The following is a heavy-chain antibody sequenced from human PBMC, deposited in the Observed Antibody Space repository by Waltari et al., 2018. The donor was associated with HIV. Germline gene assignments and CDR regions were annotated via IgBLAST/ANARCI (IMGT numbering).Heavy chain of an antibody. Sequence: QVQLQESGPGLVKPSETLSLTCAVSGYSISSGYYWGWIRQPPGKGLEWIGSIYHSGSTYYNPSLKSRVTISVDTSKNQFSLKLGSVTAADTAVYYCARVYGYSGSYPGAPDDYWGQGTLVTVSS. V-gene: IGHV4-38-2*01. D-gene: IGHD1-26*01. J-gene: IGHJ4*02. CDR1: GYSISSGYY. CDR2: IYHSGST. CDR3: ARVYGYSGSYPGAPDDY.